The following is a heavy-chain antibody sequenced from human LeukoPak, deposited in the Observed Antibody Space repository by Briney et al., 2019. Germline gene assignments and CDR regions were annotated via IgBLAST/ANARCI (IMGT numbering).Heavy chain of an antibody. CDR3: ARESIAARRSYFDY. V-gene: IGHV3-64*04. J-gene: IGHJ4*02. CDR2: IDSGDTT. Sequence: GGSLRLSCSPSGFTFSNSAMHWVRQAPGRGLEYVSGIDSGDTTYYADSVKGRFTISRDNSKNTLYLQMNSLRAEDTAVYYCARESIAARRSYFDYWGQGTLVTVSS. CDR1: GFTFSNSA. D-gene: IGHD6-6*01.